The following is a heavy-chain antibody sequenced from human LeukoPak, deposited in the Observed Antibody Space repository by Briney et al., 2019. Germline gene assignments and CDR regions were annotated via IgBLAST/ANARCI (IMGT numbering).Heavy chain of an antibody. J-gene: IGHJ6*03. CDR3: ARLGNYYGSGTMDV. D-gene: IGHD3-10*01. CDR1: GGSISSYY. Sequence: PSETLSLTCTVSGGSISSYYWSWIRQPPGKGLEWIGYIYTSGSTNYNPSLKSRVTISVDTSKNQFSLKLSSVTAADTAVYYCARLGNYYGSGTMDVWGKGTTVTVSS. CDR2: IYTSGST. V-gene: IGHV4-4*09.